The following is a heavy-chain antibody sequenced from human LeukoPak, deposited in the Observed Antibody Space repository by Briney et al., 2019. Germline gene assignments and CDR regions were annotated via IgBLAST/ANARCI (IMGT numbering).Heavy chain of an antibody. Sequence: PGGSLRLSCTASGFTFRSYAMSWVRQAPGKGLEWVSSISSSSSYIYYADSVKGRFTISRDNAKNSLYLQMNSLRAEDTAVYYCARAGTYYYDSSGYSHWGQGTLVTVSS. CDR3: ARAGTYYYDSSGYSH. V-gene: IGHV3-21*01. D-gene: IGHD3-22*01. J-gene: IGHJ4*02. CDR1: GFTFRSYA. CDR2: ISSSSSYI.